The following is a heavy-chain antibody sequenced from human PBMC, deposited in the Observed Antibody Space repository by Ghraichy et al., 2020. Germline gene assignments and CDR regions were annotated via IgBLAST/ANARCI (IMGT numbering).Heavy chain of an antibody. CDR3: TRPQTSYDISDY. CDR2: IRSKANSYAT. CDR1: GFTFSGSA. J-gene: IGHJ4*02. Sequence: GSLRLSCAASGFTFSGSAMHWVRQASGKGLEWVGRIRSKANSYATAYAASVKGRFTISRDDSKNTAYLQMNSLKTEDTAVYYCTRPQTSYDISDYWGQGTLVTVSS. V-gene: IGHV3-73*01. D-gene: IGHD3-9*01.